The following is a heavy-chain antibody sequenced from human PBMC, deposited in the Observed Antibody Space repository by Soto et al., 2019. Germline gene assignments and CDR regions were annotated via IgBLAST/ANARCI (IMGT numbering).Heavy chain of an antibody. CDR3: AKPLYDFWSGYYIQPSLGDYYGMDV. CDR2: ISGIGGST. J-gene: IGHJ6*02. Sequence: GSLRLSCAASGFTFSSYAVSWVRHAPGKGLGWVSAISGIGGSTYYADSVKDRFTISRDNSKNTLYLQMNSLRAEDTAVYYCAKPLYDFWSGYYIQPSLGDYYGMDVWGQGTTLTL. V-gene: IGHV3-23*01. D-gene: IGHD3-3*01. CDR1: GFTFSSYA.